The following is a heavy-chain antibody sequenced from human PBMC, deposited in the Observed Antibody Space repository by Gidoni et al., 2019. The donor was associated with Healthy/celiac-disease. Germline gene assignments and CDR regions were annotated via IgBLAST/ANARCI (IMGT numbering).Heavy chain of an antibody. Sequence: QVQLQESGPGLVKPSQTLSLTCTVSGGSISSGGYYWIWIRQHPGKGLEWIGYIYYSGSTYYNPSLKSLVTISVDTSKNQFSLKLSSVTAADTAVYYCARQDPYGDYAFDYWGQGTLVTVSS. CDR1: GGSISSGGYY. D-gene: IGHD4-17*01. V-gene: IGHV4-31*01. CDR3: ARQDPYGDYAFDY. CDR2: IYYSGST. J-gene: IGHJ4*02.